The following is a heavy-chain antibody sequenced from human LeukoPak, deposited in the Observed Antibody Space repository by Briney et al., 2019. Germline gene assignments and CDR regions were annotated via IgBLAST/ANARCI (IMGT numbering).Heavy chain of an antibody. CDR1: GLTFSNYT. D-gene: IGHD5-12*01. J-gene: IGHJ4*02. Sequence: GGSLRLSCAASGLTFSNYTMNWVRQAPGKGLEWVSSISSSSIYIYYADSLEGRFTISRDNAKNSLYLQIDSLRADDTAVYYCAREDAGGYVDYWGQGTLVAVSS. V-gene: IGHV3-21*01. CDR3: AREDAGGYVDY. CDR2: ISSSSIYI.